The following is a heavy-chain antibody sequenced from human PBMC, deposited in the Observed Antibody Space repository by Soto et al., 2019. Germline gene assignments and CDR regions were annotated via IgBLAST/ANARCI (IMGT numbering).Heavy chain of an antibody. Sequence: GGSLRRSFAASGFTLSSHAMSWVRQAPGKVREWVSASSGSGGTTFYADSVKGRFAISRDNSNNTLYLQMNSLRAEDTAVYYCAYSKNGYSVYWGQGTRDTVS. CDR1: GFTLSSHA. CDR3: AYSKNGYSVY. CDR2: SSGSGGTT. V-gene: IGHV3-23*01. J-gene: IGHJ4*02. D-gene: IGHD2-15*01.